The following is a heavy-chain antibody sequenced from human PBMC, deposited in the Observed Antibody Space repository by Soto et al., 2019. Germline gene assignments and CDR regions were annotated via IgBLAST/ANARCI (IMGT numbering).Heavy chain of an antibody. Sequence: EVQLVESGGGLVQPGRSLRLSCAASGFTFDDYAMHWVRQAPGKGLEWVSGISWNSGSIGYADSVKGRFTISRDNAKNSLYLQMNSLRAEDTALYYCAKGNSAEQWLVRGYGMDVWGQGTTVTVSS. J-gene: IGHJ6*02. CDR3: AKGNSAEQWLVRGYGMDV. CDR1: GFTFDDYA. V-gene: IGHV3-9*01. D-gene: IGHD6-19*01. CDR2: ISWNSGSI.